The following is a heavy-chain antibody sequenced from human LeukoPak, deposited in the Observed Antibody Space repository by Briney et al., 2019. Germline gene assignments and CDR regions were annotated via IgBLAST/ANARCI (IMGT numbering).Heavy chain of an antibody. J-gene: IGHJ4*02. CDR3: ARGVGDGYNLHFDY. CDR2: IYSGGST. D-gene: IGHD5-24*01. CDR1: GFTVSSNY. V-gene: IGHV3-66*01. Sequence: GGSLRLSCAASGFTVSSNYMSWVRQAPGKGLEWVSVIYSGGSTYYADSVKGRFTISRDNSKNTLYLQMNSLRAEDTAVYYCARGVGDGYNLHFDYWGQGTLVTVSS.